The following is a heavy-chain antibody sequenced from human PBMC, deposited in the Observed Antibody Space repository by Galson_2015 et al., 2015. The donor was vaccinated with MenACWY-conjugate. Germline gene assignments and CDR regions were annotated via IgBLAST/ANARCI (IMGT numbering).Heavy chain of an antibody. CDR2: INQDGSEK. J-gene: IGHJ4*02. D-gene: IGHD1-20*01. CDR3: VEGLTG. Sequence: SLRISCATSGFTFPNYWMSWVRQAPGKGLEWVANINQDGSEKYDVYSVTGRFPIYRDNAQNSLFLQMHSLRAEDTAMYYCVEGLTGWGQGTLVTVSS. CDR1: GFTFPNYW. V-gene: IGHV3-7*03.